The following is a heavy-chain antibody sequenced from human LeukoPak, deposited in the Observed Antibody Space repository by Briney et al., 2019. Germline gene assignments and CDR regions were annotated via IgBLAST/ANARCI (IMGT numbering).Heavy chain of an antibody. J-gene: IGHJ4*02. D-gene: IGHD6-19*01. Sequence: ASVKVSCKAAGYTFTSYGTSWVRQAPGQGLEWMGWISAYNGNTNYAQKLQGRVTMTTDTSTSTAYMELRSLRSDDTAVYYCARTTPDSSGWSPHFDSWGQGTLVTVSS. CDR3: ARTTPDSSGWSPHFDS. CDR2: ISAYNGNT. V-gene: IGHV1-18*01. CDR1: GYTFTSYG.